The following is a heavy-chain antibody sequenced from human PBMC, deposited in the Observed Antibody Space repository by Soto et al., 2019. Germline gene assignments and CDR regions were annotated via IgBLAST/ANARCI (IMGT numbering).Heavy chain of an antibody. Sequence: QVQLVESGGGVVQPGRSLRRSCVTSGFTFDNYGMHWLRQSPGKGLECVALISYEGSYKHYADSVRGRVTISRDNFKNTRYLQMNSLRPDDTAVYYCAKDKVVRGRSWPSYWGQGTLVSVSP. J-gene: IGHJ4*02. CDR2: ISYEGSYK. CDR3: AKDKVVRGRSWPSY. D-gene: IGHD2-15*01. CDR1: GFTFDNYG. V-gene: IGHV3-30*18.